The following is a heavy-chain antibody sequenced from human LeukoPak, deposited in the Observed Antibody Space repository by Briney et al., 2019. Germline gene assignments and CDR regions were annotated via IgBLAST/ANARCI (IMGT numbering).Heavy chain of an antibody. V-gene: IGHV3-21*04. CDR3: ARAAMGATKAGYDY. J-gene: IGHJ4*02. D-gene: IGHD1-26*01. CDR1: GFTFSSYS. Sequence: GGSLRLSCAASGFTFSSYSMNWVRQAPGKGLEWVSSISSSSSYIYYADSVKGRFTISRDNAKNSLYLQMNSLRAEDTALYYCARAAMGATKAGYDYWGQGTLVTVSS. CDR2: ISSSSSYI.